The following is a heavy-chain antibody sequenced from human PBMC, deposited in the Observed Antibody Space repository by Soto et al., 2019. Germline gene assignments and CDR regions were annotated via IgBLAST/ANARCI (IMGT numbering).Heavy chain of an antibody. D-gene: IGHD1-26*01. V-gene: IGHV1-2*02. Sequence: ASVQVSCKASGYTFTGYYVHWVRQAPGQGLEWMGWINPNSGDTYLAQRFQGRFTISRDNSKNTLYLQMNSLRAEDTAVYYCAKEGIVGATFDYWGQGTLVTVSS. CDR2: INPNSGDT. CDR3: AKEGIVGATFDY. CDR1: GYTFTGYY. J-gene: IGHJ4*02.